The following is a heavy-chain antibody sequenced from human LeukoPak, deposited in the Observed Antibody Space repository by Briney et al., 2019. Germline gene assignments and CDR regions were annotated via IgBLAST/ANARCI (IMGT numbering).Heavy chain of an antibody. CDR2: IKQDGSEQ. D-gene: IGHD6-19*01. CDR1: GFTFSNSW. V-gene: IGHV3-7*02. CDR3: AKSGSGLPYNFDY. J-gene: IGHJ4*02. Sequence: PGGSLRLSCVASGFTFSNSWMSWVRQAPGRGLEWVANIKQDGSEQYYLDSVRGRFTISRDNAKNSLYLQMNSLRAEDTAVYYCAKSGSGLPYNFDYWGQGTLVTVSS.